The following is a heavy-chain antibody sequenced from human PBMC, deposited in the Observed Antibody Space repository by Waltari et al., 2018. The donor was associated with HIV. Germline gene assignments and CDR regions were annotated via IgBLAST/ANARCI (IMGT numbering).Heavy chain of an antibody. J-gene: IGHJ4*02. D-gene: IGHD3-22*01. CDR3: ARVKAYYYDNSGFYFFDY. CDR1: GGSISDSF. V-gene: IGHV4-59*01. CDR2: VSSTGNA. Sequence: QVQLQESGPGLVKPSETLSLTRSVSGGSISDSFLSWIRLPPGKGLEWVGHVSSTGNAKYNPSLQSRVAISVDTSKSQFSLRLTSVTAADTAVYFCARVKAYYYDNSGFYFFDYWGQGTLVTVSS.